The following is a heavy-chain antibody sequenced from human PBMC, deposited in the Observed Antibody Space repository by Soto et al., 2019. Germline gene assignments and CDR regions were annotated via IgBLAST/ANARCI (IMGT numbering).Heavy chain of an antibody. CDR2: IYYSGST. CDR3: ASSTPDDYGVERGYS. CDR1: GGSVSSGSYY. V-gene: IGHV4-61*01. J-gene: IGHJ4*02. D-gene: IGHD4-17*01. Sequence: PSETLSLTCTVSGGSVSSGSYYWSWTRQPPGKGLEWIGYIYYSGSTNYNPSLKSRVTISVDTPKNQFSLKLSFVTAADTAVYYCASSTPDDYGVERGYSWGQGTLVTVSS.